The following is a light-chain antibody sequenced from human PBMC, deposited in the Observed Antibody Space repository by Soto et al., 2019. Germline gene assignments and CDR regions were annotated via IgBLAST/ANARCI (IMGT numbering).Light chain of an antibody. CDR2: DVA. CDR1: QSIDRW. V-gene: IGKV1-5*01. CDR3: QQYNSYPLT. J-gene: IGKJ4*01. Sequence: IQMTQSPSTLSASVGDRVTITCRASQSIDRWLAWYQQRPGRAPKLLIYDVANLETGVPSRFSGSGSETEFTLTISSLQPDDFAIYYCQQYNSYPLTFGGGTKVDIK.